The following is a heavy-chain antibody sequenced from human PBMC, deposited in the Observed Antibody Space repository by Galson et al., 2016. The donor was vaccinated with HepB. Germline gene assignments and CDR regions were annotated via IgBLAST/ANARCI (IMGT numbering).Heavy chain of an antibody. D-gene: IGHD6-13*01. CDR3: ASSVAAAGNWFDP. V-gene: IGHV3-23*01. CDR1: GFTFSSYA. CDR2: ISDSGGST. Sequence: SLRLSCAASGFTFSSYAMSWVRQAPGKGLEWVSGISDSGGSTYFADSVMGRFTIPRDNSKNTLYLQMNSLRAEDTAVYYCASSVAAAGNWFDPWGQGTLVTVSS. J-gene: IGHJ5*02.